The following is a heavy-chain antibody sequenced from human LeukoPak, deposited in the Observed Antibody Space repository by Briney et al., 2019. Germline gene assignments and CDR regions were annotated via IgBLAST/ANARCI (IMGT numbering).Heavy chain of an antibody. CDR2: ISSSSSYI. J-gene: IGHJ6*03. V-gene: IGHV3-21*01. D-gene: IGHD5-12*01. CDR1: GFTFSSYS. Sequence: GGSLRLSCAASGFTFSSYSMNWVRQAPGKGLEWVSSISSSSSYIYYADSVKGRFTISRDNAKNSLYLQMNSLRAEDTAVYYCARAVGSLNYYYYYYMDVWGKGTTVTASS. CDR3: ARAVGSLNYYYYYYMDV.